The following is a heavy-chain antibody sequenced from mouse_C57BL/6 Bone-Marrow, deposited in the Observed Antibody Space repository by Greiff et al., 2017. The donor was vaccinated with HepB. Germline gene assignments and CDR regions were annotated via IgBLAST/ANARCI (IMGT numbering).Heavy chain of an antibody. Sequence: VKVVESGPGPVAPSQSLSITCTVSGFSLTSYGVHWVRQPPGKGLEWLVVIWSDGSTTYNSALKSRLSISKDNSKSQVFLKMNSLQTDDTAMYYCAREGLLRSWFAYWGQGTLVTVSA. CDR3: AREGLLRSWFAY. CDR1: GFSLTSYG. J-gene: IGHJ3*01. V-gene: IGHV2-6*03. D-gene: IGHD2-3*01. CDR2: IWSDGST.